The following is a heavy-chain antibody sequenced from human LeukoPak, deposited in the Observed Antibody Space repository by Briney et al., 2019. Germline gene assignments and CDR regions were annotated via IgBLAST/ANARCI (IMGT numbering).Heavy chain of an antibody. Sequence: GGSLRLSCAASGFTFSSYDMHWVRQAPGKGLEWVSLISWDGGSTYYADSVKGRFTISRDNSKNSLYLQMNSLRAEDTALYYCAKASGSYSTGYYYYGMDVWGQGTTVTVSS. CDR1: GFTFSSYD. D-gene: IGHD1-26*01. J-gene: IGHJ6*02. V-gene: IGHV3-43D*03. CDR2: ISWDGGST. CDR3: AKASGSYSTGYYYYGMDV.